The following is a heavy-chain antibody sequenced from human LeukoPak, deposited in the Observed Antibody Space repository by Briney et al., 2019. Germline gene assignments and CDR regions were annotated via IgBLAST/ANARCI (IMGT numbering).Heavy chain of an antibody. J-gene: IGHJ4*02. CDR1: GYTLTELS. Sequence: ASVKVSCKVSGYTLTELSMHWVRQAPGKGLEWMGGFDPEDGETIYAQKFQGRVTMTEGTSTDTAYMELSSLRSEDTAVYYCATARVTMVRGVIITRKGFDYWGQGTLVTVSS. CDR2: FDPEDGET. CDR3: ATARVTMVRGVIITRKGFDY. D-gene: IGHD3-10*01. V-gene: IGHV1-24*01.